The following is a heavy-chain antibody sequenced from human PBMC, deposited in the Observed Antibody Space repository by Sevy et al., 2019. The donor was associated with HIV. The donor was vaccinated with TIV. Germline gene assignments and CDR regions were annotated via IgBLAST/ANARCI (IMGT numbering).Heavy chain of an antibody. J-gene: IGHJ6*02. D-gene: IGHD6-6*01. CDR2: INPNSGGT. CDR1: GYTFTGYY. V-gene: IGHV1-2*06. CDR3: ARERIAASWYYGMDV. Sequence: ASVKVSCKASGYTFTGYYMHWVRQAPGQGLEWMGRINPNSGGTNYAQKFQGRVTMTRDTSISTAYMELSRLRSDDTAVYYCARERIAASWYYGMDVWGQGTTVTVSS.